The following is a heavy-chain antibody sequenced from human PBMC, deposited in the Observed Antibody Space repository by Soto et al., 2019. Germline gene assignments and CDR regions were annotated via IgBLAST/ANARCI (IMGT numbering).Heavy chain of an antibody. D-gene: IGHD3-22*01. V-gene: IGHV3-66*01. Sequence: EVQLVESGGGLVQPGGSLRLSCAASGFTVSSNYMSWVRQAPGKGLEWVSVIYSGGSTYYADSVKGRVTISRDNSKNTLYLQMNSLRAEDTAVYYCGRMGCSSGYSGWFDPWGQGTLVTVSS. CDR2: IYSGGST. CDR3: GRMGCSSGYSGWFDP. CDR1: GFTVSSNY. J-gene: IGHJ5*02.